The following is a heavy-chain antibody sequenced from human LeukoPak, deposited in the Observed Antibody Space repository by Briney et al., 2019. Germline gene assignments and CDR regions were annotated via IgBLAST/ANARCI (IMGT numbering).Heavy chain of an antibody. D-gene: IGHD6-6*01. V-gene: IGHV4-4*09. CDR3: ARSVTGAARLGFDY. J-gene: IGHJ4*02. Sequence: SETLSLTCTVSGGSISSYYWSWIRQPPGKGLEWIGYIYTSGSTNYNPSLKGRVTISVDTSKNQFSLKLSSVTAADTAVYYCARSVTGAARLGFDYWGQGTLVTVSS. CDR1: GGSISSYY. CDR2: IYTSGST.